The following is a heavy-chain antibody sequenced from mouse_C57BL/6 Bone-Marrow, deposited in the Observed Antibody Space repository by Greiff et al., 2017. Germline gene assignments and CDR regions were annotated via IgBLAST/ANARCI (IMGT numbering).Heavy chain of an antibody. V-gene: IGHV1-52*01. CDR1: GYTFTSYW. J-gene: IGHJ3*01. D-gene: IGHD2-1*01. CDR2: IDPSDSET. Sequence: QVQLQQPGAELVRPGSSVKLSCKASGYTFTSYWMHWVKQRPIQGLEWIGNIDPSDSETHYNQKFKDKATLTVDKSSSTAYMQLSSLTSEDSVVYYCARPYGNLAWFAYWGQGTLVTVSA. CDR3: ARPYGNLAWFAY.